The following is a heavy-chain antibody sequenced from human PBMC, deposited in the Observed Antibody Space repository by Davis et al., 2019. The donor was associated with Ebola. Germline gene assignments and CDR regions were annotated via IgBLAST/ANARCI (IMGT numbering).Heavy chain of an antibody. CDR1: GFTFSSYA. CDR2: ISGSGGST. CDR3: ARGGEYSSGWYDWFDP. V-gene: IGHV3-23*01. J-gene: IGHJ5*02. Sequence: PGGSLRLSCAASGFTFSSYAMSWVRQAPGKGLEWVSAISGSGGSTYYADSVKGRFTISRDNSKNTLYLQMNSLRAEDTAVYYCARGGEYSSGWYDWFDPWGQGTLVTVSS. D-gene: IGHD6-19*01.